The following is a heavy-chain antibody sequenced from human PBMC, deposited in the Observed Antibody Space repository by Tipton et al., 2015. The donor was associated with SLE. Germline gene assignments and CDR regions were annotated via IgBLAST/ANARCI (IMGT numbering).Heavy chain of an antibody. CDR3: ARGYSSSCDY. CDR2: ISYDGRTK. Sequence: SLRLSCATSGFIFNSYGMHWVRQAPGKGLEWVAVISYDGRTKYNEDSVKGRFTISRDNSKNTLYLQMNSLRPEDTAVYYCARGYSSSCDYWGQGTLVTVSS. V-gene: IGHV3-30*03. CDR1: GFIFNSYG. J-gene: IGHJ4*02. D-gene: IGHD6-13*01.